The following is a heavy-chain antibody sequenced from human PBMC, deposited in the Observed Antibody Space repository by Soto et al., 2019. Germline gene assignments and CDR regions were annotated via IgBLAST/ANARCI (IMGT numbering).Heavy chain of an antibody. CDR2: INHSGST. Sequence: QVQLQQWGAGLLKPSETLSLTCAVYGGSFSGYYWSWIRQPPGKGLEWNGEINHSGSTNYNPSLKSRFTISVDTSKNQFSLKLSSVTAADTAVYYCARGAPPLWFGELLLGGEWFDPWGQGTLVTVSS. D-gene: IGHD3-10*01. CDR1: GGSFSGYY. CDR3: ARGAPPLWFGELLLGGEWFDP. J-gene: IGHJ5*02. V-gene: IGHV4-34*01.